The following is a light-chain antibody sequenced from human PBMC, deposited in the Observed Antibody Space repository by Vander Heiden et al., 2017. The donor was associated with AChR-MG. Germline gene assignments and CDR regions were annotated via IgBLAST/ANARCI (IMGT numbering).Light chain of an antibody. CDR1: SSNLGGTY. V-gene: IGLV1-47*01. CDR3: ATWDDSLSAVG. J-gene: IGLJ2*01. CDR2: RNS. Sequence: QSVLTQPPSESGNPGQRVTISCSGSSSNLGGTYVHGYQQLPGTAPKLLIYRNSQRPSGGPDRVSGSKSGTSASLGISGLRSEDEADYYCATWDDSLSAVGFGGGTKLTVL.